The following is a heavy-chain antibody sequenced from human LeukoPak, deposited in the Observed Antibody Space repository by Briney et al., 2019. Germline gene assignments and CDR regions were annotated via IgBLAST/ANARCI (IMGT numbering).Heavy chain of an antibody. CDR3: ARWTREYYDSSGYNY. CDR2: IKQDGSEK. D-gene: IGHD3-22*01. Sequence: GGSLRLSCAASRFTFSNYWMSWARQAPGKGLEWVANIKQDGSEKYYVGSVKGRFTISRDNAKNSLYLQMNSLRAEDTAVYYCARWTREYYDSSGYNYWGQGILVTVSS. V-gene: IGHV3-7*01. CDR1: RFTFSNYW. J-gene: IGHJ4*02.